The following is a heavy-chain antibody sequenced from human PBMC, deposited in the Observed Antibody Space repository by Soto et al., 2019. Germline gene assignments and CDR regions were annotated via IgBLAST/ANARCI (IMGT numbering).Heavy chain of an antibody. D-gene: IGHD1-1*01. J-gene: IGHJ6*02. CDR2: ISSTSSYI. CDR1: GFTFSSYS. CDR3: ARDRGLLTTDYGMDV. V-gene: IGHV3-21*01. Sequence: EVQLVESGGGLVKPGGSLRLSCAASGFTFSSYSMNWVRQAPGKGLEWVSSISSTSSYIYYADSLKGRFTISRDNAKNSLYLQVNSLRSEDTAVHYCARDRGLLTTDYGMDVWGQGTTVTVSS.